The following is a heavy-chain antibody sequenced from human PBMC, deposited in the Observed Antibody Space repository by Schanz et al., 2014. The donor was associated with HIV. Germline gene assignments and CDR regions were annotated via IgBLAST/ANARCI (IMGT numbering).Heavy chain of an antibody. J-gene: IGHJ6*02. V-gene: IGHV3-30*18. CDR3: AKDEGSRGRRRGMDV. CDR2: ISYDGINK. Sequence: QVQLVESGGGVVQPGGSLRLSCAASGFSFSTYGIHWVRQAPGKGLEWVTLISYDGINKYYADSVKGRFTISRDNSKNTLYLQINSLRIDDTAVYYCAKDEGSRGRRRGMDVWGQGTTVTVSS. CDR1: GFSFSTYG. D-gene: IGHD3-10*01.